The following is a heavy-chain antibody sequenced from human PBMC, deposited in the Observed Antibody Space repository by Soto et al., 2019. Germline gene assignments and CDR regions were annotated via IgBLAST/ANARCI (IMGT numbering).Heavy chain of an antibody. CDR3: ARDQKASWYTRYFDY. D-gene: IGHD6-13*01. CDR2: ISSSSSII. Sequence: EVQLVESGGGLVQPGGSLRLSCAASGFTFSIYNMNWVRQAPGKGLEWVSYISSSSSIIYYADSVKGRFTISRDDAKKSLYLQMNSLRAEDTAVYFCARDQKASWYTRYFDYWGQGTLVTVSS. CDR1: GFTFSIYN. J-gene: IGHJ4*02. V-gene: IGHV3-48*01.